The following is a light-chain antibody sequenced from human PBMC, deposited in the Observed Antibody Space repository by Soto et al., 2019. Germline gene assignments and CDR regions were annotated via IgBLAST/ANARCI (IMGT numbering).Light chain of an antibody. CDR2: GAS. J-gene: IGKJ1*01. CDR3: QQYGSSPWK. V-gene: IGKV3-20*01. CDR1: QSVSSNY. Sequence: EIVLTQSPGTLSLSPGERATLSCRASQSVSSNYLAWYQQKPGQAPRPLIYGASSRATGIPDRFSGSGAGTDFTLTISRLESEDFAVYYCQQYGSSPWKFGQGTKVDIK.